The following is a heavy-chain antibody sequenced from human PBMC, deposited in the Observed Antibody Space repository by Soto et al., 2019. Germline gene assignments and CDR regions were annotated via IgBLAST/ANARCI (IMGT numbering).Heavy chain of an antibody. CDR1: GGSISDYY. J-gene: IGHJ6*02. CDR3: ASDGGLMIINSMDV. D-gene: IGHD3-16*01. Sequence: QVQLQASGPGLVKPSETLSLTCTVSGGSISDYYWSWIRQSAGKGLERIGRIFVRGSTNYNPALKSRYNTSFDTSKTQFYLKLSSVTAADTAVYYCASDGGLMIINSMDVCGQGSTVTVSS. V-gene: IGHV4-4*07. CDR2: IFVRGST.